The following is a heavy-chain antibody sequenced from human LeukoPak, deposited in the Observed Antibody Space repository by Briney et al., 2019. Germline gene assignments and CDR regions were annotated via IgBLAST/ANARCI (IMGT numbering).Heavy chain of an antibody. V-gene: IGHV3-53*01. CDR2: IYSGGDT. CDR1: GFTVRSDY. J-gene: IGHJ5*02. Sequence: GGSLRLSCAASGFTVRSDYMSWVRQAPGKGLEGVSIIYSGGDTYYADSVKGRFTISRDNSKNTLYLQMNSLRAEDTAVYFCARTPAGSGNWFEPWGQGTLVTVSS. CDR3: ARTPAGSGNWFEP. D-gene: IGHD6-13*01.